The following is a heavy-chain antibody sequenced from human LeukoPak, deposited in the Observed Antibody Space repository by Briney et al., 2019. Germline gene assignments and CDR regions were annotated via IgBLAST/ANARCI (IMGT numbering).Heavy chain of an antibody. D-gene: IGHD6-13*01. CDR1: GGTFSSYA. CDR2: IIPIFGTA. CDR3: ARAILAALYYYYGMDV. Sequence: GASVKVSCKASGGTFSSYAISWVRQAPGQGLEWMGGIIPIFGTANYAQKFQGRVTITADESTSTAYMELSSLRSEDTAVYYCARAILAALYYYYGMDVWGQGTTVTVSS. J-gene: IGHJ6*02. V-gene: IGHV1-69*13.